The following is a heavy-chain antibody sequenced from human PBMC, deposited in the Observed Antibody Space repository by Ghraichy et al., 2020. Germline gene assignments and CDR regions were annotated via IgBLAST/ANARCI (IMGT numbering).Heavy chain of an antibody. Sequence: SVKVSCKASGGTFSTYAISWVRQAPGLGLEWMGGIIATFGTANYAQKFQGRVTITADESTSTAYMELSSLRSEDTAVYSCARAQDIVVVPAAMEVGAFESWGQGTMVTVSS. V-gene: IGHV1-69*13. J-gene: IGHJ3*02. CDR3: ARAQDIVVVPAAMEVGAFES. CDR1: GGTFSTYA. D-gene: IGHD2-2*01. CDR2: IIATFGTA.